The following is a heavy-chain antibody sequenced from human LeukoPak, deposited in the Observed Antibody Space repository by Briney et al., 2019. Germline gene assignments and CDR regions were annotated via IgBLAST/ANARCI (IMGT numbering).Heavy chain of an antibody. CDR1: GGTFSSYA. CDR2: IILIFGTA. CDR3: AREETSDAFDI. D-gene: IGHD2-2*01. J-gene: IGHJ3*02. Sequence: SVKVSCKASGGTFSSYAISWVRQAPGQGLEWMGGIILIFGTANYAQKFQGRVTITADKSTSTAYMELSSLRSEDTAVYYCAREETSDAFDIWGQGTMVTVSS. V-gene: IGHV1-69*06.